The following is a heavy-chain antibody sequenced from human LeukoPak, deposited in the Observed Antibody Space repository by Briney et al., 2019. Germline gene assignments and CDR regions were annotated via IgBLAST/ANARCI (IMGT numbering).Heavy chain of an antibody. CDR2: IYYSGST. CDR1: GGSISSSTYY. J-gene: IGHJ4*02. D-gene: IGHD6-6*01. Sequence: PSETLSLTCTVSGGSISSSTYYWGWIRQPPGKGLEWIGSIYYSGSTYHNPSLKSRVTISVDTSKNQFSLKLRSVTAADTAVYNCARGKEYIDYWGQGTLVTVSS. CDR3: ARGKEYIDY. V-gene: IGHV4-39*01.